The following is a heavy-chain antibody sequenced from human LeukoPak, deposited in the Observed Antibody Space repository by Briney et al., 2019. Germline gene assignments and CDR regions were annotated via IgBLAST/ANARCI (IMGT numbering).Heavy chain of an antibody. CDR1: GYTFTSYD. CDR3: ARLVPGYYYYYMDV. J-gene: IGHJ6*03. CDR2: MNPNSGNT. V-gene: IGHV1-8*01. Sequence: ASVKVSCKASGYTFTSYDINWVRQATGQGLEWMGWMNPNSGNTGYAQKFQGRVTMTRNTSISTAYMELSSLRSEDTAVYYCARLVPGYYYYYMDVWGKGTTVTISS.